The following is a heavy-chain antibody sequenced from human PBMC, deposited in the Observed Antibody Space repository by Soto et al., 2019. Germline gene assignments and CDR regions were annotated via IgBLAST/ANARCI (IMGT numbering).Heavy chain of an antibody. CDR1: GFVFNDYV. J-gene: IGHJ3*02. CDR2: ISWNSGSM. CDR3: VKDPYLQSGYVVDI. D-gene: IGHD3-9*01. V-gene: IGHV3-9*01. Sequence: EVQLVESGGGLVQPGRSLRLSCAVSGFVFNDYVMHWVRQSPGKGLEWVSVISWNSGSMSYADSVRGRFTISRDNANNDLELQMNSLRVEDTALYYWVKDPYLQSGYVVDIWGQGTMVTVSS.